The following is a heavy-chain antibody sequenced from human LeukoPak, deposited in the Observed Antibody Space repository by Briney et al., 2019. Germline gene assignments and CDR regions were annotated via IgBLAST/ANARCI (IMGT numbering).Heavy chain of an antibody. CDR1: GGSFSGYY. CDR3: ASAGYYDSSGLDY. CDR2: INHSGST. Sequence: SETLSLTCAVYGGSFSGYYWSWIRQPPGKGLDWIGEINHSGSTNYNPSLKSRVTISVDTSKNQFSLKLSSVTAADTAVYYCASAGYYDSSGLDYWGQGTLVTVSS. D-gene: IGHD3-22*01. J-gene: IGHJ4*02. V-gene: IGHV4-34*01.